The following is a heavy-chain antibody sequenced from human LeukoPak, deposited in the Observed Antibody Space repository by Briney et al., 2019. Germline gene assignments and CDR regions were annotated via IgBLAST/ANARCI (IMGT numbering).Heavy chain of an antibody. CDR2: IYTSGST. CDR1: GGSISSGSYY. V-gene: IGHV4-61*02. J-gene: IGHJ4*02. CDR3: ARGESSWYLDY. Sequence: SQTLSLTCTVSGGSISSGSYYWSWIRQPAGKGLEWIGRIYTSGSTNYNPSLKSRVTISVDTSKNQFSLKLSSVTAADTAVYYCARGESSWYLDYWGQGTLATVSS. D-gene: IGHD6-13*01.